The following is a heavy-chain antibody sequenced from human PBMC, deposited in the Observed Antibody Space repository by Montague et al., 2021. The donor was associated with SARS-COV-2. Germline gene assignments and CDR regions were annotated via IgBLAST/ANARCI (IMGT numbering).Heavy chain of an antibody. D-gene: IGHD5-24*01. V-gene: IGHV4-59*12. J-gene: IGHJ5*02. CDR3: AREDRWNWFDP. CDR1: GGSISNSY. CDR2: IYYRGST. Sequence: SETLSLTCTVSGGSISNSYWSWIRQPPGKGLEWIGYIYYRGSTNYNPSLETRVIISVDPVKNQFSLKMSSVTAADTAVYYCAREDRWNWFDPWGQGTLVIVSS.